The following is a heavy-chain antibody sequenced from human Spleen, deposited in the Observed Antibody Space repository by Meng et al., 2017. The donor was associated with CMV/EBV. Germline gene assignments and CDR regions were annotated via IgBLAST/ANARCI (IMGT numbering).Heavy chain of an antibody. V-gene: IGHV3-23*03. J-gene: IGHJ4*02. Sequence: GGSLRLSCAASGFTFSSYAMSWVRQAPGKGLEWVSVIYSGGSSTYYADSVKGRFTISRDNSKNTLSLQMNNLRADDTAVYYCAKGRSSSSWYGPLDSWGQGTLVTVSS. D-gene: IGHD6-13*01. CDR2: IYSGGSST. CDR1: GFTFSSYA. CDR3: AKGRSSSSWYGPLDS.